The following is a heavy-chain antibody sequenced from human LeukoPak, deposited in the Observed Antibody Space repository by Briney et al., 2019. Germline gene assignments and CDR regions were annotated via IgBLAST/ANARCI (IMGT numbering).Heavy chain of an antibody. D-gene: IGHD2-2*01. J-gene: IGHJ6*02. V-gene: IGHV1-2*02. Sequence: ASVKVSCKASGYTFTGYYMHLVRQAPGQGLEWMGWINPNSGGTNYAQKFQGRVTMTRDTSISTAYMELSRLRSDDTAVYYCARDGVCSSTSCYFYYYYGMDVWGQGTTVTVSS. CDR3: ARDGVCSSTSCYFYYYYGMDV. CDR1: GYTFTGYY. CDR2: INPNSGGT.